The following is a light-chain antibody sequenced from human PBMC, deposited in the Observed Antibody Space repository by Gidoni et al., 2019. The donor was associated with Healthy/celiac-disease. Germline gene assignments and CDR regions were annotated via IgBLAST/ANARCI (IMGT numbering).Light chain of an antibody. CDR3: MQALQNFGYS. Sequence: DMVMTQSPLSLPVTPGEPASISCRSSQSLLHSNGYNYLDWYLQKPGQSPQLLIYLGSNRASGVPDRFSGSGSGTDFTLKISRVEAADVGVYYGMQALQNFGYSFGQGTKLEIK. V-gene: IGKV2-28*01. CDR2: LGS. J-gene: IGKJ2*03. CDR1: QSLLHSNGYNY.